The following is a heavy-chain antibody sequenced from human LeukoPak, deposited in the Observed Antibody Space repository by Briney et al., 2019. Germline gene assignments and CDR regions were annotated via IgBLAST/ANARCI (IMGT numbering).Heavy chain of an antibody. V-gene: IGHV5-51*01. CDR3: ARSSVEIAAQIDY. CDR2: IYPADSNT. Sequence: GESLKISCKGSGYSFTNYWIGWVRQMPGKGLEWMGIIYPADSNTRYSPSLQGQVTISVDKSITTAYLHWSSLKASDTAMYYCARSSVEIAAQIDYWGQGTLVTVSS. CDR1: GYSFTNYW. J-gene: IGHJ4*02. D-gene: IGHD2-15*01.